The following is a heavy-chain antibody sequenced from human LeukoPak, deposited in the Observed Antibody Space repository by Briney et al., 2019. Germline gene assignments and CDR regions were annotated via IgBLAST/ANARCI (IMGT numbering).Heavy chain of an antibody. CDR3: AKDLAGIAAAGTDY. CDR2: ISWNSGSI. J-gene: IGHJ4*02. V-gene: IGHV3-9*01. D-gene: IGHD6-13*01. CDR1: GFTFDGYA. Sequence: PGRSLRLSCAASGFTFDGYAMHWVRQAPGKGLEWVSGISWNSGSIGYADSVKGRFTISRDNAKNSLYLQMNSLRAEDTALYYCAKDLAGIAAAGTDYWGQGTLVTVSS.